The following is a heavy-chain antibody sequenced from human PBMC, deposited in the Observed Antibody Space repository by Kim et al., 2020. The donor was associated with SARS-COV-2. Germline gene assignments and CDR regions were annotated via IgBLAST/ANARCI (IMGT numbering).Heavy chain of an antibody. CDR2: IWYDGTKK. CDR1: GFTFSSYG. D-gene: IGHD6-19*01. Sequence: GGSLRLSCAASGFTFSSYGMHWVRQAPGKGLEWVAVIWYDGTKKYYADSVKGRFTISRDSSKNTLYLQMNSLRAEDTAVYYCARDHSAGFLDYWGQGTLVTVSS. V-gene: IGHV3-33*01. CDR3: ARDHSAGFLDY. J-gene: IGHJ4*02.